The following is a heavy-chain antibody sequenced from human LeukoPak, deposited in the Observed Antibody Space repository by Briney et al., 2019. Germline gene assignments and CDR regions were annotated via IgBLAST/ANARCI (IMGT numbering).Heavy chain of an antibody. V-gene: IGHV3-30*02. CDR1: GFTFSSYG. CDR2: IRYDGSNK. CDR3: ARDGLLGYCSSTSCYRYYFDY. D-gene: IGHD2-2*01. J-gene: IGHJ4*02. Sequence: PGGSLRLSCAASGFTFSSYGMHWVRQAPGKGLEWVAFIRYDGSNKYYADSVKGRFTISRDNSKNTLYLQMNSLRAEDTAVYYCARDGLLGYCSSTSCYRYYFDYWGQGTLVTVSS.